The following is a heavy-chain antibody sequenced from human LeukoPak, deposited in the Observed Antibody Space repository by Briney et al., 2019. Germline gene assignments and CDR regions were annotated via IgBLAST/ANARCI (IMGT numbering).Heavy chain of an antibody. J-gene: IGHJ5*02. Sequence: SETLSLTCTVSGGSIGSYYWSWIRQPPGKGLEWIGYIYYSGSTSYNPSLKSRVTISVDTSKNQFSLKVRSVTAADTAVYYCARRVVEDNWFDPWGQGTLVTVSS. D-gene: IGHD2-2*01. V-gene: IGHV4-59*01. CDR3: ARRVVEDNWFDP. CDR1: GGSIGSYY. CDR2: IYYSGST.